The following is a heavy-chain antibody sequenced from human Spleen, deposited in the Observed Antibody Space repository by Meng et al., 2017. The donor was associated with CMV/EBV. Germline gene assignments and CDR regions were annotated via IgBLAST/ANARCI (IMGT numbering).Heavy chain of an antibody. J-gene: IGHJ4*02. CDR1: GFTFGGYC. D-gene: IGHD3-3*01. V-gene: IGHV3-21*01. CDR3: ASGFWSGYTY. Sequence: GESLKISCAASGFTFGGYCMNWVRQAPGKGLEWVSSISSTSTYIYYADSVKGRFTISRDNAKNSLYLQMNSLRAEDTAVYYCASGFWSGYTYWGQGTLVTVSS. CDR2: ISSTSTYI.